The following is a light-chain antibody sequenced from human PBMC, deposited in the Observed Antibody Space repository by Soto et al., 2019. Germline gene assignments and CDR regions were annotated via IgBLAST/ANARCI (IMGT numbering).Light chain of an antibody. CDR3: QQRGNRPPWT. CDR1: QSVSSSS. Sequence: EIVLTQSPGTLSLSPGARSTLSGRASQSVSSSSLSLYQQKPVQAPRLLIYDTSSRATDIPDRFSGSGSGTDFTLTISSLEPEAFAVYSCQQRGNRPPWTFGQGTKVDIK. CDR2: DTS. V-gene: IGKV3D-20*02. J-gene: IGKJ1*01.